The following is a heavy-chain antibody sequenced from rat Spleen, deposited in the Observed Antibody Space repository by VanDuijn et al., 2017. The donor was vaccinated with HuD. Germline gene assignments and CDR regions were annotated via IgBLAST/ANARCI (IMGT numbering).Heavy chain of an antibody. V-gene: IGHV5-29*01. J-gene: IGHJ4*01. CDR1: GLSFSNYD. CDR3: ARHGRGGTTYHYVMDV. Sequence: EVQLVESGGGLVQPGRSLKLSCTASGLSFSNYDMAWVRQAPTKGLEWVATINYDGRSTFYRDSVRARFTISRDNGKNILYLQIDSLKSEDTATYYCARHGRGGTTYHYVMDVWGQGASVTVSS. CDR2: INYDGRST. D-gene: IGHD4-3*01.